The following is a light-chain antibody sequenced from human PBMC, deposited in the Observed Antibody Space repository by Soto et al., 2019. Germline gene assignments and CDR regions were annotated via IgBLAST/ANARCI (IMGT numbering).Light chain of an antibody. V-gene: IGKV3-15*01. J-gene: IGKJ4*01. CDR2: DAS. CDR1: QSIRTN. CDR3: QQYNNWPPLT. Sequence: EVLMTQSPATVSVSPGERATLSCRASQSIRTNVAWYQQKPGQALRLLIYDASTRATGISARFSGSGSGTEFTLTISSLQSEDFAIYYCQQYNNWPPLTFGGGTKVEI.